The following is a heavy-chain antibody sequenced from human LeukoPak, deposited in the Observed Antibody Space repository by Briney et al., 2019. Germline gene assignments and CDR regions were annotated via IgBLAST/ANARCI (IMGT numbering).Heavy chain of an antibody. V-gene: IGHV3-66*01. J-gene: IGHJ4*02. D-gene: IGHD3-10*01. CDR3: ASPMVRGVIAGSLLRY. Sequence: GGSLILSCAASGFTVSSNYMSWVRPAPGKGLEWVSVIYSGGSTYYADSVKGRFTISRDNSKNTLYLQMNSLRAEDTAVYYCASPMVRGVIAGSLLRYWGQGTLVTVSS. CDR1: GFTVSSNY. CDR2: IYSGGST.